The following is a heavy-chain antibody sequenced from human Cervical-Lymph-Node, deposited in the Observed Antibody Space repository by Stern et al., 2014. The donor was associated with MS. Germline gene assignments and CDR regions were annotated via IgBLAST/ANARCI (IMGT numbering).Heavy chain of an antibody. D-gene: IGHD2-2*01. CDR3: ARHQPAATFAMDV. CDR1: GYNFGDYW. CDR2: IFPADSDS. J-gene: IGHJ6*02. V-gene: IGHV5-51*01. Sequence: EVHLVESGAEVTKPGESLKISCKGSGYNFGDYWIGWVRQKLGKGLEWMGPIFPADSDSRYSPSFEGQVTISADESISTAFLQSSSLKASDTGIYYCARHQPAATFAMDVWGQGTTVIVSS.